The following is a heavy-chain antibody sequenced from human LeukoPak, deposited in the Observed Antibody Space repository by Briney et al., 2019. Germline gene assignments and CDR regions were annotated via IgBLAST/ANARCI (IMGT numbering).Heavy chain of an antibody. Sequence: ASVKVSCKASGYTFTSYGISWVRQAPGQGLEWMGWISAYNGNTNYAQKLQGRVTMTTDTSTSTAYMELRSLRSDDTAVYYCARVRYCSGGSCYSRLEWFDPWGQGTLVTVSS. V-gene: IGHV1-18*01. CDR2: ISAYNGNT. D-gene: IGHD2-15*01. CDR1: GYTFTSYG. J-gene: IGHJ5*02. CDR3: ARVRYCSGGSCYSRLEWFDP.